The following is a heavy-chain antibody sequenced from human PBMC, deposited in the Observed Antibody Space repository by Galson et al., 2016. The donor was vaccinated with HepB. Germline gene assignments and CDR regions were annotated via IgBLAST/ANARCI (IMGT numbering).Heavy chain of an antibody. CDR2: IDWDEDK. CDR3: ARISWTSSGWYYLNS. CDR1: GFSLSTTGVR. V-gene: IGHV2-70*04. J-gene: IGHJ4*02. D-gene: IGHD6-19*01. Sequence: PALVKPTQTLTLTCTFSGFSLSTTGVRMTWIRQPPGKALEWLARIDWDEDKFYIPSLATRLTISKDTCRNQVLLTLTDVDPVDTATSYCARISWTSSGWYYLNSWGQGSLVTVSS.